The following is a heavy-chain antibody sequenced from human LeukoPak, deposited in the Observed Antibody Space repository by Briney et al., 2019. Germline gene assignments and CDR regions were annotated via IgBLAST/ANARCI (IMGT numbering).Heavy chain of an antibody. D-gene: IGHD1-26*01. CDR1: GFTFSSYG. CDR3: AKEWELAAFDY. Sequence: GRSLRLSCAASGFTFSSYGMHWVRQAPGKGLEWVAVISYDGSNKYYADSVKGRFTISRDNSKNTLYLQMNSLRAEDTAVYYCAKEWELAAFDYWGQGTLVTVSS. V-gene: IGHV3-30*18. J-gene: IGHJ4*02. CDR2: ISYDGSNK.